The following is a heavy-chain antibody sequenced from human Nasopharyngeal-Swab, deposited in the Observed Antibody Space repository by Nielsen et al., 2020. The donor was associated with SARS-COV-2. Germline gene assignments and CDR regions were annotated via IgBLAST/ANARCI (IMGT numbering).Heavy chain of an antibody. CDR1: GYSFTSYW. V-gene: IGHV5-10-1*01. D-gene: IGHD2-15*01. J-gene: IGHJ6*03. CDR2: IDPSGSYT. Sequence: GASLKISCKGSGYSFTSYWISWVRQMPGKGLEWMGRIDPSGSYTNYSPSFQGHVTISADKSISTAYLQWSSLKASDTAMYYCARRAYCSGGSCYSPYYYYMDVWGKGTTVTVSS. CDR3: ARRAYCSGGSCYSPYYYYMDV.